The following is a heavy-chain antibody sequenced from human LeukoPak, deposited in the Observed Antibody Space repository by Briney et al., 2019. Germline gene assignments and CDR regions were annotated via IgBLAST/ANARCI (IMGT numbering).Heavy chain of an antibody. CDR3: TIGLAGDWDAFDI. Sequence: GASVKVSCKTSGYTFTTCAVLWVRQAPGQRLEWMGRIHADSGNTKYSQKLQGRVAIARDISASTIYMELTSLRIEDTAVYFCTIGLAGDWDAFDIWGLGTMVTVSS. D-gene: IGHD6-19*01. CDR2: IHADSGNT. CDR1: GYTFTTCA. J-gene: IGHJ3*02. V-gene: IGHV1-3*01.